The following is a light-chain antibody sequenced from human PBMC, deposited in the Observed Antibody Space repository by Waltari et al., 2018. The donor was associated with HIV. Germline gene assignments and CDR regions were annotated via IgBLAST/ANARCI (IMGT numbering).Light chain of an antibody. Sequence: SYVLTQPPPVSVAPAQTARLSCEGDNLGSKSAHWHQQKPGQPPVLVVYYDTDRPSGIPERFSGSNSGNTATLIISGVEAGDEADYYCHVWDSFSDHRVFGGGTELTVL. V-gene: IGLV3-21*02. CDR3: HVWDSFSDHRV. CDR1: NLGSKS. CDR2: YDT. J-gene: IGLJ2*01.